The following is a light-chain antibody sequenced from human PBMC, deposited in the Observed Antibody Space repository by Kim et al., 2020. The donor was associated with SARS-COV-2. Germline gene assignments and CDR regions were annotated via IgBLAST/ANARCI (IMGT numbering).Light chain of an antibody. Sequence: APGKAATIACGRNDIGSKTVHWYRQRPGLAPVLVIYYDSDRPSGIPERFSGSNSGNTATLTISRVEAGDEADYFCQVWDSSSDHVVFGGGTQLTVL. CDR2: YDS. CDR1: DIGSKT. CDR3: QVWDSSSDHVV. J-gene: IGLJ2*01. V-gene: IGLV3-21*04.